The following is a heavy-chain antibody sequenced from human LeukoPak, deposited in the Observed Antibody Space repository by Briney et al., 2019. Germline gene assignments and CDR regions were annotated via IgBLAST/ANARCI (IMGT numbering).Heavy chain of an antibody. CDR2: ISGSGGST. Sequence: GGSLRLSCAASGFTFSSYAMSWVRQAPGKGLEWVSAISGSGGSTYYAASVKGRFTISRDNSKNTLLLQMNSMRAEETAVYYCANSGGYLPNAFDIWGQGTMVTVSS. CDR3: ANSGGYLPNAFDI. V-gene: IGHV3-23*01. J-gene: IGHJ3*02. CDR1: GFTFSSYA. D-gene: IGHD1-26*01.